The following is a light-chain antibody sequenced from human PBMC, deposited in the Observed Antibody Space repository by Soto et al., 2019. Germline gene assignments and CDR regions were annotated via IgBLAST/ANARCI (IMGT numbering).Light chain of an antibody. CDR3: RQYNRWPT. Sequence: TQSPVTLSFSLRERATXSCRASQIISSSLAWYQQKPHHPPSLLFSDSSTITTVIPHRFCRGGSGTEFTLIISRQQYEGFAVYYLRQYNRWPTFGQRTEVDIK. CDR1: QIISSS. J-gene: IGKJ1*01. CDR2: DSS. V-gene: IGKV3-15*01.